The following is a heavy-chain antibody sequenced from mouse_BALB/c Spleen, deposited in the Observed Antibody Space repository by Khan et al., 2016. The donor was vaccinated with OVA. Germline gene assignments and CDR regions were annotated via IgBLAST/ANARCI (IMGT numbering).Heavy chain of an antibody. CDR3: ARSVTITTVVATDFDY. V-gene: IGHV3-2*02. D-gene: IGHD1-1*01. J-gene: IGHJ2*01. CDR2: ISYSGRT. CDR1: GYSITSDYA. Sequence: EVQLQESGPGLVKPSQSLSLTCTVTGYSITSDYAWNWIRQFPGNKLEWMGYISYSGRTSYNPFLKSRISITRDPSTNQFFLQLNSVTTEDTDTXYGARSVTITTVVATDFDYWGQGTTLTVSS.